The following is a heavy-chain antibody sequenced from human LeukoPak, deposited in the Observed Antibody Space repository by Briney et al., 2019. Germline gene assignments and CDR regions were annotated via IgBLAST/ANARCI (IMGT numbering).Heavy chain of an antibody. CDR1: GYGFTSYY. CDR2: INPSVGGT. J-gene: IGHJ4*02. D-gene: IGHD3-10*01. Sequence: ASVKVSCKAFGYGFTSYYIHWVRHAPGQGLEWMGIINPSVGGTTYARKFQGRVTMTRDTSTSTVYMEMSSLRSEDTAVYYCARHGSGRYYPAEGRVDYWGQGTLVTVSS. V-gene: IGHV1-46*03. CDR3: ARHGSGRYYPAEGRVDY.